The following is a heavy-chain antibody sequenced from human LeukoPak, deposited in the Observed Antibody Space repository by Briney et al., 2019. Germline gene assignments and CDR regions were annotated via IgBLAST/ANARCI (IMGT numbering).Heavy chain of an antibody. J-gene: IGHJ4*02. CDR3: ARLKINHGWKGGMDY. V-gene: IGHV3-21*04. D-gene: IGHD1-1*01. CDR1: GFTFSSYS. CDR2: ISSSSSYI. Sequence: GGSLRLSCAPSGFTFSSYSMNWVRQAPGKGLEWVSSISSSSSYIYYAGSVKGRFTISRDNAKNSLYLQMNSLRAEDTAFYYCARLKINHGWKGGMDYWGQGTLVTVSS.